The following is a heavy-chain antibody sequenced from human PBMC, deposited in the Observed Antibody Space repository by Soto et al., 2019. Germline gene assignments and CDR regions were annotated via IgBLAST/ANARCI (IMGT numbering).Heavy chain of an antibody. CDR2: IYYSGST. CDR1: GGSISTGAYY. D-gene: IGHD3-3*01. V-gene: IGHV4-31*03. Sequence: SETLSITCTFSGGSISTGAYYWSWIRQHPGKGLEWIGYIYYSGSTYYNPSLKSRVTISVDTSKNQFSLKLSSVTAADTAVYYCARGATGITILFDPWGQGTMVTVSS. J-gene: IGHJ5*02. CDR3: ARGATGITILFDP.